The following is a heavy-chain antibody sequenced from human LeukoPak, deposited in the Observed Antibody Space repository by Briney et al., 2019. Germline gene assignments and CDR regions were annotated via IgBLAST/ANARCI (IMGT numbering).Heavy chain of an antibody. J-gene: IGHJ4*02. CDR3: ARRSTVTTERFDY. CDR2: IYYSGST. CDR1: GGSISSSSYY. V-gene: IGHV4-39*01. Sequence: SETLSLTCTVSGGSISSSSYYWGWIRQPPGKGLEWIGSIYYSGSTYYNPSLKSRVTISVDTSKDQFSLKLSSVTAADTAVYYCARRSTVTTERFDYWGQGTLVTVSS. D-gene: IGHD4-11*01.